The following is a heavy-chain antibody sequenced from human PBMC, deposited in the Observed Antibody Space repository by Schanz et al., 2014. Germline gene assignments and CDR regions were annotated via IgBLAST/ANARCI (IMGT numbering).Heavy chain of an antibody. J-gene: IGHJ6*02. V-gene: IGHV3-13*01. D-gene: IGHD2-15*01. CDR3: TKGVRDCSGCTYYGYYYYGLDV. Sequence: EVQLVESGGGLVQPGGSLRLSCAASGFTLSNSDMHWVRHGTGKGLVWVSTISYLGDTYYPDTEKGRFTVSRDNSENTLYLQMNSLSAVDTAVFSCTKGVRDCSGCTYYGYYYYGLDVWGQGTTVTVSS. CDR1: GFTLSNSD. CDR2: ISYLGDT.